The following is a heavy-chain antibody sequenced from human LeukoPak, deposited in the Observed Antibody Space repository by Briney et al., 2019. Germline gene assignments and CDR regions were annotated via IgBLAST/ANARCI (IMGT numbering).Heavy chain of an antibody. Sequence: SETLSLTCTVSGGSISSGDYYWSWIRQPPGKGLEWNGYIYYSGSTYYNPSLTSRLTMSVDTSKNQLFMKLRSVTVADTALYYCARQVGATTLIDSWGQGTLVTVST. D-gene: IGHD1-26*01. CDR3: ARQVGATTLIDS. CDR1: GGSISSGDYY. J-gene: IGHJ4*02. V-gene: IGHV4-30-4*01. CDR2: IYYSGST.